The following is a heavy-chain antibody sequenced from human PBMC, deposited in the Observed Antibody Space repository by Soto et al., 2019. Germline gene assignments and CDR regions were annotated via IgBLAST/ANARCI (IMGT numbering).Heavy chain of an antibody. CDR2: IKQDGSEK. V-gene: IGHV3-7*01. Sequence: GGSLRLSCAASGFTFSSYWMSWVRQAPGKGLEWVANIKQDGSEKYYVDSVKGRFTISRDNAKNSLYLQMNSLRAEDTAVYYCASGAGPWAAAVYFDYWGQGTLVTVSS. D-gene: IGHD6-13*01. CDR3: ASGAGPWAAAVYFDY. J-gene: IGHJ4*02. CDR1: GFTFSSYW.